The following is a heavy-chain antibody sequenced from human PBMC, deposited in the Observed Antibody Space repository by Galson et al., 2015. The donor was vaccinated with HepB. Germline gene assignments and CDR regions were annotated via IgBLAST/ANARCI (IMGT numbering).Heavy chain of an antibody. CDR2: INPNSGGT. V-gene: IGHV1-2*04. J-gene: IGHJ5*02. CDR3: ARDLGSSYDILTGYFNWFDP. D-gene: IGHD3-9*01. CDR1: GYTFTGYY. Sequence: SVKVSCKASGYTFTGYYMHWVRQAPGQGLEWMGWINPNSGGTDYAQKFQGWVTMTRDTSISTAYMELSRLRSDDTAVYYCARDLGSSYDILTGYFNWFDPWGQGTLVTVSS.